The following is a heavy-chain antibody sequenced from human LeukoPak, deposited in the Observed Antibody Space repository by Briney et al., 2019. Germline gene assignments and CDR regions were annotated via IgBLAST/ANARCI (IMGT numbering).Heavy chain of an antibody. J-gene: IGHJ4*02. CDR1: GFTVSSNY. Sequence: GGSLRLSCAASGFTVSSNYMSWVRQAPGKGLEWVSVIYSGGSTYYADYVKGRFTISRDNSKNTRYLQMNSLRAEDTAVYYCARDVRGVMIDWGQGTLVTVSS. CDR2: IYSGGST. D-gene: IGHD3-10*01. CDR3: ARDVRGVMID. V-gene: IGHV3-53*01.